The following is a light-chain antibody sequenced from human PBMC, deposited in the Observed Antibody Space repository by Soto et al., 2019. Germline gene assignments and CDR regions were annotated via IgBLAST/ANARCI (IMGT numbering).Light chain of an antibody. CDR3: QQRFNFPFT. Sequence: DIQMTQSPSSLSASVGDRVTITCRTSQIISASLNWYQQKPGKAPNLLIDATSTLQSGVPSRFSGSGSGTDFTLTISSLQPEDYATYYCQQRFNFPFTFGPGTRVDVK. CDR1: QIISAS. J-gene: IGKJ3*01. CDR2: ATS. V-gene: IGKV1-39*01.